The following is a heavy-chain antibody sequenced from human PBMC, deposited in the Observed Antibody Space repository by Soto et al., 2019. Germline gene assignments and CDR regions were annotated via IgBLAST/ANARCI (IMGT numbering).Heavy chain of an antibody. V-gene: IGHV4-59*01. CDR1: GGSISSYY. J-gene: IGHJ4*02. CDR2: IYYSGST. Sequence: QVQLQESGPGLVKPSETLSLTCTVSGGSISSYYWSWIRQPPGKGLEWIGYIYYSGSTNYNPSLKSRVTISVDTSKNQFSLKLSSVTAADTAVYYCASRWGGTFDYWGKGTLVTVSS. CDR3: ASRWGGTFDY. D-gene: IGHD2-21*01.